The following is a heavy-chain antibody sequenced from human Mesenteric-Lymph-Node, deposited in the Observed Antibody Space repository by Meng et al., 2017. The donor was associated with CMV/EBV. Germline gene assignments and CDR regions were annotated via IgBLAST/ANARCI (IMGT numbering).Heavy chain of an antibody. CDR2: ITGGGDDT. D-gene: IGHD6-13*01. V-gene: IGHV3-23*01. J-gene: IGHJ4*02. CDR1: GFSFNNYA. CDR3: AKDRSHGSIAAAGTGIFDY. Sequence: GESLKISCVASGFSFNNYAMSWVRQAPGRGLEWVSAITGGGDDTYHADSVKGRLTISRDNSKNTLSLQMNSLRAEDTAVYYCAKDRSHGSIAAAGTGIFDYWGQGTLVTVSS.